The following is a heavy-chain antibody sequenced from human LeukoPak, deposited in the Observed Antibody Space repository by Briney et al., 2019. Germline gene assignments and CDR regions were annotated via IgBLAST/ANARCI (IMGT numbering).Heavy chain of an antibody. V-gene: IGHV4-39*01. D-gene: IGHD3-3*01. CDR2: IYYSGST. Sequence: SETLSLTCTVSGGSISSSSYYWGWIRQPPGKGLEWIGSIYYSGSTYYNPSLKSRVTISVDTPKNQFSLKLSSVTAADTAVYYCARQEGLRFLEWLSLYMDVWGKGTTVTVSS. CDR1: GGSISSSSYY. J-gene: IGHJ6*03. CDR3: ARQEGLRFLEWLSLYMDV.